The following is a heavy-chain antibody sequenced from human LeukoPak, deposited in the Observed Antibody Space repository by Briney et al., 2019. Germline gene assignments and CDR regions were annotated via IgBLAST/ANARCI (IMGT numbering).Heavy chain of an antibody. D-gene: IGHD2-15*01. J-gene: IGHJ4*02. Sequence: ASVKVSCKASGYTFSSYGISWVRQAPGQGLEWMGWISAYNGNTNYAQKLQGRVTMTTDTSTSTAYMELRSLRSDDTAVYSCARVSSIVVVVAASDDWGQGTLVTVSS. CDR3: ARVSSIVVVVAASDD. V-gene: IGHV1-18*01. CDR2: ISAYNGNT. CDR1: GYTFSSYG.